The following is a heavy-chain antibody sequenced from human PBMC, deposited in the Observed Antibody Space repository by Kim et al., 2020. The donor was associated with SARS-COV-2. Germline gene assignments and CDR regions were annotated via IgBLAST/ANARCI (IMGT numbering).Heavy chain of an antibody. V-gene: IGHV3-23*01. Sequence: GGSLRLSCAASGFTFSSYAMNWVRQAPGKGLEWVSAIGGSGGSTYYADSVKGRFTISRDNSKNTLYLQMNSLRADDTAVYYCAKTSSGSYYYWGQGTLVTVSS. CDR1: GFTFSSYA. CDR2: IGGSGGST. CDR3: AKTSSGSYYY. D-gene: IGHD1-26*01. J-gene: IGHJ4*02.